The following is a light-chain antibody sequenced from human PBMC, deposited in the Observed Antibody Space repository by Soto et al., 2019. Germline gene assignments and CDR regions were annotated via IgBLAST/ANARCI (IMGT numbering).Light chain of an antibody. Sequence: DIQMTQSPSSLSASVGDRVTMTCRASQSIGSYLNWYQQIPGRAPKLLIYAASSLQSGVPSRFSGSGSGTDFTLTITSVQPEDLATYYCQQSYITPTCGQGTRLEIK. CDR1: QSIGSY. J-gene: IGKJ5*01. V-gene: IGKV1-39*01. CDR2: AAS. CDR3: QQSYITPT.